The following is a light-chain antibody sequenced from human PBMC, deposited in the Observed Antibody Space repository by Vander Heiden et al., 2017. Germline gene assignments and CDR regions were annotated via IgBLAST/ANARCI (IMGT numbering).Light chain of an antibody. Sequence: QSVLTQPPSGSGAPGQRVTISCTGSSANIGAGYDVHWYQQFPGTAPKLLIYGNSHRPSGVPDRFSGSKSGTSASLAITGLQAEDEADYYCQSYDSSLSGWVFGGGTKLTVL. CDR3: QSYDSSLSGWV. CDR1: SANIGAGYD. CDR2: GNS. V-gene: IGLV1-40*01. J-gene: IGLJ3*02.